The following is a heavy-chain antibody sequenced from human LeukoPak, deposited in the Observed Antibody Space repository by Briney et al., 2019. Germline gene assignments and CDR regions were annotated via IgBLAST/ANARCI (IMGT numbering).Heavy chain of an antibody. J-gene: IGHJ4*02. CDR2: IRSKTYAGTT. D-gene: IGHD3-10*01. V-gene: IGHV3-49*04. CDR3: TRASRVFYFASGSFYKAGYYFDY. Sequence: GGSLRLSCTASGFTFGDFAMSWVRQAPGKGLEWVGFIRSKTYAGTTEYTASVKGRFTISRDDSKSIAYLQMNSLKTEDTAVYYCTRASRVFYFASGSFYKAGYYFDYWGQGTLVTVSS. CDR1: GFTFGDFA.